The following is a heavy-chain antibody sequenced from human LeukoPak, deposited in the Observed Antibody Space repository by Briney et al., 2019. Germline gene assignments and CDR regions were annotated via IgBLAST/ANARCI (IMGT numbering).Heavy chain of an antibody. D-gene: IGHD3-3*01. CDR1: GFTFSSYA. J-gene: IGHJ6*02. CDR2: ISGSGGST. CDR3: AKVYYDFWSGYYLTAYYYGMDV. V-gene: IGHV3-23*01. Sequence: GGSLRLSCAASGFTFSSYAMSWVRQAPGKGLEWVSAISGSGGSTYYADSVKGRFTISRDNSKNTLYLQMNSLRAEGTAVYYCAKVYYDFWSGYYLTAYYYGMDVWGQGTTVTVSS.